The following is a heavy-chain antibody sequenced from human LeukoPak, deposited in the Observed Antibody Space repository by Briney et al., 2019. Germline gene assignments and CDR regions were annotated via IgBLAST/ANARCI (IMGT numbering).Heavy chain of an antibody. CDR3: ARGRGYGGNYLRSFDI. V-gene: IGHV4-59*08. Sequence: PSETLSLTCTVSGDSLSDYFWSWIRQPPGKGLEWIGYNSGSTNYNVSLKSRVTILLVRSKNQFSLKLSSVTAADTAVYYCARGRGYGGNYLRSFDIWGQRTMVTVSS. J-gene: IGHJ3*02. D-gene: IGHD1-26*01. CDR2: NSGST. CDR1: GDSLSDYF.